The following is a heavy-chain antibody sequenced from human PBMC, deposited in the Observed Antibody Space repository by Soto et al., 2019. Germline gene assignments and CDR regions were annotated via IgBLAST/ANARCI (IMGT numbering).Heavy chain of an antibody. D-gene: IGHD6-19*01. V-gene: IGHV3-30-3*01. CDR1: GFTFSSYA. CDR3: ARATSGWYKDAFEI. J-gene: IGHJ3*02. CDR2: ISYDGSNK. Sequence: QVQLVESGGGVVQPGRSLRLSCAASGFTFSSYAMHWVRQAPGKGLEWVAVISYDGSNKYYADSVKGRFTISRDNSKNTLYLQMNSLRAEDTAVYYCARATSGWYKDAFEIWGQGTMVTVSS.